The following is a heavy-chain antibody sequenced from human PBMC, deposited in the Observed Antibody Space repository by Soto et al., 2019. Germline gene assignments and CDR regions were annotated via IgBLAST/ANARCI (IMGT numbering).Heavy chain of an antibody. CDR3: ARGMDIVATIGFDS. V-gene: IGHV3-30-3*01. Sequence: QVQLVESGGRVVQPGRSLRLSCAASGFMFNRYAIHWVRQIPGKGLEWVAVISKDGSVQYYADSVRGRFFISRDKSKDTVYLEMNSLRVEDTGVYYCARGMDIVATIGFDSWGQGTMVTVSS. D-gene: IGHD5-12*01. CDR1: GFMFNRYA. J-gene: IGHJ4*02. CDR2: ISKDGSVQ.